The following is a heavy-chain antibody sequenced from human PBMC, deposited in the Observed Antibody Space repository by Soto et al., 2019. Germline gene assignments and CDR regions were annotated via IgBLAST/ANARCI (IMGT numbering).Heavy chain of an antibody. CDR3: ARVKGYCSGGSCYSGKSWFDP. Sequence: QVQLVQSGAEVKKPGASVKVSCKASGYTFTSYDINWVRQATGQGLEWMGWMNPNSGNTGYAQKFQGRVTMTRNTSISTAYMEVSSLRSEDTAVYYCARVKGYCSGGSCYSGKSWFDPWGQGTLVTVSS. CDR1: GYTFTSYD. CDR2: MNPNSGNT. V-gene: IGHV1-8*01. J-gene: IGHJ5*02. D-gene: IGHD2-15*01.